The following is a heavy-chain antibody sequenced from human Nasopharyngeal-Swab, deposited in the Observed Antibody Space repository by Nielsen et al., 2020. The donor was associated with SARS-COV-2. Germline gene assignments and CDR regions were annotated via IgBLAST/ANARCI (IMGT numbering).Heavy chain of an antibody. Sequence: GGSLRLSCAASGFTFSTYTMHWVRQAPGKGLEWVAVVSYDGSNKYCADSVKGRFTISRDNYKNSLYLQINSLRVEDTAMYYCARDTYHFWSGYRYFDSWGQGTLVTVSS. CDR2: VSYDGSNK. D-gene: IGHD3-3*01. J-gene: IGHJ4*02. CDR3: ARDTYHFWSGYRYFDS. V-gene: IGHV3-30*04. CDR1: GFTFSTYT.